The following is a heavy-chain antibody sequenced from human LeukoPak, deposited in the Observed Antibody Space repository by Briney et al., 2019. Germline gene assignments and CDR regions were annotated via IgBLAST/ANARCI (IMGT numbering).Heavy chain of an antibody. J-gene: IGHJ4*02. V-gene: IGHV3-23*01. D-gene: IGHD2-15*01. CDR3: AKADLATCAGGTCYFFDH. CDR2: FSGGLDNT. CDR1: GFTFSNYA. Sequence: GGSLRLSCAASGFTFSNYAMSWVRQAPGKRLEWVSTFSGGLDNTYNADSVKGRFTISRDNSKNTLFLQMNSLRAEDTAIYYCAKADLATCAGGTCYFFDHWGQGILVTVSS.